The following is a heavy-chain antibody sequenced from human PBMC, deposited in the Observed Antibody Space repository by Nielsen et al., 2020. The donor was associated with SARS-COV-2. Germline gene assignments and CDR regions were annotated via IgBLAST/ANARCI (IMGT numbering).Heavy chain of an antibody. CDR2: INTNTGNP. D-gene: IGHD5-24*01. V-gene: IGHV7-4-1*02. CDR3: ARDRGDGYNSGVDY. J-gene: IGHJ4*02. CDR1: GDSFTTYG. Sequence: ASVKVSCKASGDSFTTYGVTWVRQAPGQGLEWMGWINTNTGNPTYAQGFTGRFVFSLDTSVSTAYLQISSLKAEDTAVYYCARDRGDGYNSGVDYWGQGTLVTVSS.